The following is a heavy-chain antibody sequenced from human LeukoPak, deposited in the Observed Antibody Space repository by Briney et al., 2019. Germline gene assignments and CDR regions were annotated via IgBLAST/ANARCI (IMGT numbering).Heavy chain of an antibody. D-gene: IGHD3-9*01. CDR2: IYYSGST. V-gene: IGHV4-59*01. CDR3: ARVPGYDILTGYSYYYYYMDV. CDR1: GGSISSYY. J-gene: IGHJ6*03. Sequence: SETLSLTCTVSGGSISSYYWSWIRQPPGKGLEWIGYIYYSGSTNYNPSLKSRVTISVDTSKNQFSLNLSSVTAADTAVYYCARVPGYDILTGYSYYYYYMDVWGKGTTVTVSS.